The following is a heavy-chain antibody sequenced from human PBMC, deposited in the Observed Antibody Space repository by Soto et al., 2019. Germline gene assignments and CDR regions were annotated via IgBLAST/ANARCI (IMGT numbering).Heavy chain of an antibody. J-gene: IGHJ3*02. Sequence: ASVKVSCKASGYTFTSYGISWVRQAPGQGLEWMGWISAYNGNTNYAQKLQGRVTMTTDTSTSTAYMELRSLRSDDTAVYYCARVITMVRGVKSGYAFDIWGQGTMVTVSS. CDR1: GYTFTSYG. CDR3: ARVITMVRGVKSGYAFDI. D-gene: IGHD3-10*01. V-gene: IGHV1-18*01. CDR2: ISAYNGNT.